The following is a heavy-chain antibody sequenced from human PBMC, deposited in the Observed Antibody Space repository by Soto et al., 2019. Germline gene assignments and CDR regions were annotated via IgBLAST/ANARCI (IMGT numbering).Heavy chain of an antibody. Sequence: QVQLVETGGGVVQPGRSLGLSCTASGFTFSDYAMHWVRQAPGKGLEWVAVISYDGSNTYYADSVKGRFTITRDNSKKTLYQQMNSVRAEDTAVYYCARERGRTAAGAYQYYYYGMDVWGQGTTVTVSS. CDR1: GFTFSDYA. J-gene: IGHJ6*02. CDR2: ISYDGSNT. D-gene: IGHD6-13*01. V-gene: IGHV3-30*01. CDR3: ARERGRTAAGAYQYYYYGMDV.